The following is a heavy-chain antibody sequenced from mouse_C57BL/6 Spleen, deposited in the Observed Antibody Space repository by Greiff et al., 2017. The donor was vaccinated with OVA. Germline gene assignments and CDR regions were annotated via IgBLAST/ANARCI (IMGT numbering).Heavy chain of an antibody. Sequence: VQLKQSGGDLVKPGGSLKLSCAASGFTFSSYGMSWVRQTSDKRLEWVATISSGGSYTYYPDSVKGRFTISRDNAKNTLYLQMSSLKSEDTAMYYCARATVVGAMDYWGQGTSVTVSS. CDR1: GFTFSSYG. CDR2: ISSGGSYT. J-gene: IGHJ4*01. V-gene: IGHV5-6*01. CDR3: ARATVVGAMDY. D-gene: IGHD1-1*01.